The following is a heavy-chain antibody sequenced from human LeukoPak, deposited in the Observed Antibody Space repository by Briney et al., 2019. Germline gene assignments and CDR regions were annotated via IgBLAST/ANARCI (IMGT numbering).Heavy chain of an antibody. CDR3: AKDIERISPNYYYYGMDV. D-gene: IGHD1-1*01. CDR1: GFTFSSYS. V-gene: IGHV3-30-3*01. CDR2: VSYGEITK. Sequence: GGSLRLSCAASGFTFSSYSMYWVRQAPGKGLEWVALVSYGEITKYYADSVKGRFTISRDNAKNSLYLQMNSLRAEDTALYYCAKDIERISPNYYYYGMDVWGQGTTVTVSS. J-gene: IGHJ6*02.